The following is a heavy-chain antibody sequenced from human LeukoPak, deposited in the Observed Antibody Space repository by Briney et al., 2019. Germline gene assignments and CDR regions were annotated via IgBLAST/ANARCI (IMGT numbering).Heavy chain of an antibody. V-gene: IGHV3-30*02. D-gene: IGHD3-16*02. CDR3: ARNNVAYYDYVWGSYRYRGDAFDI. Sequence: GGSLRLSCAASGFTFSTHGMHWVRQAPGKGLEWVAFIRYDGINKYYADSVKGRFTISRDNAKNSLYLQMNSLRAEDTAVYYCARNNVAYYDYVWGSYRYRGDAFDIWGQGTMVTVSS. CDR2: IRYDGINK. J-gene: IGHJ3*02. CDR1: GFTFSTHG.